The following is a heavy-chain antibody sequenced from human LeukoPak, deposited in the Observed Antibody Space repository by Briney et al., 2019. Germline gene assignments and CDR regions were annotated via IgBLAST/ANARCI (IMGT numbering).Heavy chain of an antibody. CDR2: INPSGGST. J-gene: IGHJ3*02. CDR3: ASEQLFAVAGTRDAFDI. D-gene: IGHD6-19*01. V-gene: IGHV1-46*01. Sequence: ASVKVSCKASGYTFTSYYMHWVLQAPGQGLEWMGIINPSGGSTSYAQKFQGRVTMTRDTSTSTVYMELSSLRSEDTDVYYCASEQLFAVAGTRDAFDIWGQGTMVTVSS. CDR1: GYTFTSYY.